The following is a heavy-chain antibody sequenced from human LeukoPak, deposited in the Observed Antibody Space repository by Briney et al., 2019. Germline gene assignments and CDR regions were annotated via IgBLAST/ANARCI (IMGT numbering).Heavy chain of an antibody. Sequence: GGSLRLSCAASGFTFSSYEMNWVRQAPGKGLEWVSYISSSGSTIYYADSVKGRFTISRDNAKNSLYLQMNSLRAEDTAVYYCAKDLRRRIVVVIGGFDYWGQGTLVTASS. CDR3: AKDLRRRIVVVIGGFDY. CDR2: ISSSGSTI. CDR1: GFTFSSYE. J-gene: IGHJ4*02. V-gene: IGHV3-48*03. D-gene: IGHD3-22*01.